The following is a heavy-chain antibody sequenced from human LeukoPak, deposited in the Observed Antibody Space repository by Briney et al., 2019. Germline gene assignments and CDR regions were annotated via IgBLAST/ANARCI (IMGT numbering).Heavy chain of an antibody. CDR2: IYYSGST. J-gene: IGHJ5*02. CDR1: GGSISSSSSSYY. CDR3: ASSGVHGDYELNWFDP. D-gene: IGHD4-17*01. Sequence: SETLSLTCTVSGGSISSSSSSYYWSWIRQPPGKGLEWIGYIYYSGSTNYNPSLKSRVTISVDTSKNQFSLKLSSVTAADTAVYYCASSGVHGDYELNWFDPWGQGTLVTVSS. V-gene: IGHV4-61*05.